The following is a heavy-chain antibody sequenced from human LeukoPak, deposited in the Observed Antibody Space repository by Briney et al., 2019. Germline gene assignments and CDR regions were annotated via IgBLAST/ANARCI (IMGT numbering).Heavy chain of an antibody. V-gene: IGHV3-11*04. CDR2: ISTTGDTI. J-gene: IGHJ4*01. CDR1: GFSFSAYY. D-gene: IGHD3/OR15-3a*01. CDR3: ARDLNVGLMAYALDN. Sequence: PGGSLRLSCAASGFSFSAYYMSWIRQAPGKGLEWVAYISTTGDTIHYADSVKGRFTISRDNAQKSLYLQMNGLRPGDTAVYFCARDLNVGLMAYALDNWGQGTLVTVSS.